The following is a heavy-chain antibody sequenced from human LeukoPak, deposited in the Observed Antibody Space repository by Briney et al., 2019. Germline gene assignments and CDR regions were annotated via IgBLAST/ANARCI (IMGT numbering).Heavy chain of an antibody. Sequence: PSETLSLTCAVYGGSFSGYYWSWIRQPPGKGLEWIGEINHSGSTNYNPALKSRVTISVDTSKNQFSLKLSSATAADTAVYYCARTRPYYYGSGSRTYFDYWGQGTLVTVSS. CDR2: INHSGST. CDR1: GGSFSGYY. J-gene: IGHJ4*02. D-gene: IGHD3-10*01. CDR3: ARTRPYYYGSGSRTYFDY. V-gene: IGHV4-34*01.